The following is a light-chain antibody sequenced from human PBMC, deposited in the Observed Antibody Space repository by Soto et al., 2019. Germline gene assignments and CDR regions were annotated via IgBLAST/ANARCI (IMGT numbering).Light chain of an antibody. V-gene: IGLV2-18*02. Sequence: QSVLTQPPSVSGSAGQSVTSSCTGTSSDVGSYNRVSWYQQPPGTAPKLMIYEVSNRPSGVPDRFSGSKSGNTASLTISGLQAEDEADYYFSSYTSSSTVVFGGGTQLTVL. CDR2: EVS. CDR1: SSDVGSYNR. CDR3: SSYTSSSTVV. J-gene: IGLJ2*01.